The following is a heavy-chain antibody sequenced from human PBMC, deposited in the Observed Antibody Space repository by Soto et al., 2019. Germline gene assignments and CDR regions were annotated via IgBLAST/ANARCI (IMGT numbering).Heavy chain of an antibody. J-gene: IGHJ3*02. CDR1: GGTFSSYT. V-gene: IGHV1-69*08. CDR3: ARDKSIVVVPAEDAFDI. CDR2: IIPILGIA. Sequence: QVQLVQSGAEVQKPGSSVKVSCKASGGTFSSYTISWVRQAPGQGLEWMGRIIPILGIANYAQKFLGRVTITADKSTSTAYMELSSLRSEDTAVYYCARDKSIVVVPAEDAFDIWGQGTMVTVSS. D-gene: IGHD2-2*01.